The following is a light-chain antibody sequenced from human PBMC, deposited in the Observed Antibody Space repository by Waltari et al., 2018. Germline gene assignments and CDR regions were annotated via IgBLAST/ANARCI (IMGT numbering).Light chain of an antibody. CDR2: DVI. CDR1: SRDIGTYDF. V-gene: IGLV2-14*01. CDR3: ASYTSSNTLL. Sequence: QSALTQPASMSGSPGQSITISSTGTSRDIGTYDFFSWYQQHTGKAPKLIIFDVIRRPSGVSYRFSGSKSGNTASLTISGLQTEDEADYYCASYTSSNTLLFGGGTTLTVL. J-gene: IGLJ2*01.